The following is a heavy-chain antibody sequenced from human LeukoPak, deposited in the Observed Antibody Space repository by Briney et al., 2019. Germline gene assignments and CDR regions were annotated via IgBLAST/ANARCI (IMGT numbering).Heavy chain of an antibody. D-gene: IGHD3-10*01. CDR1: GGSFSGYY. V-gene: IGHV4-39*01. CDR3: ARHVGFITMVRGVINNNWFDP. Sequence: PSETLSLTCAVYGGSFSGYYWGWIRQPPGKGLEWLGSIYYSGSPYYNPSLKSRVTISVDTSKKQFSLKLSSVTAADTAVYYCARHVGFITMVRGVINNNWFDPWGQGTLVTVSS. J-gene: IGHJ5*02. CDR2: IYYSGSP.